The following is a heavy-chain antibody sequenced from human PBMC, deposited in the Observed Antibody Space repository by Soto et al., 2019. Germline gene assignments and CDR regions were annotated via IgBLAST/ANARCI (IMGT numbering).Heavy chain of an antibody. CDR2: IATYNSNK. CDR1: GDTFTNFG. CDR3: ARVLRGVVNWFDP. J-gene: IGHJ5*02. D-gene: IGHD3-10*01. Sequence: ASVKVSCKTSGDTFTNFGLSWVRQAPGQGLEWMGWIATYNSNKNYAQKFQGRLTLTTDTLTSTGYMELKSLEYDDTAVYYCARVLRGVVNWFDPWGQGTLVTVSS. V-gene: IGHV1-18*01.